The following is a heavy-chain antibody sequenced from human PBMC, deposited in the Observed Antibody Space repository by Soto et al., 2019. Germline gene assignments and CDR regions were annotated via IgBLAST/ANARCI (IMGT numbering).Heavy chain of an antibody. D-gene: IGHD3-10*01. CDR2: IYHSGST. J-gene: IGHJ4*02. CDR3: ARERIYGSGSYSVDY. V-gene: IGHV4-30-2*01. Sequence: SETLSLTCAVSGGSISSGGYSWSWIRQPPGKGLEWIGYIYHSGSTYYNPSLKSRVTISVDRSKNQFSLKLSSVTAADTAVYYCARERIYGSGSYSVDYWGQGTLVTVS. CDR1: GGSISSGGYS.